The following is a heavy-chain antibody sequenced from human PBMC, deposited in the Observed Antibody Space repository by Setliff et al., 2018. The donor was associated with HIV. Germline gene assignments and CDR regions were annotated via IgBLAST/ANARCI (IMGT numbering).Heavy chain of an antibody. V-gene: IGHV3-48*04. CDR1: GFTFSTAW. CDR2: MNGSGSAM. CDR3: ARGHYFKDV. Sequence: AGGSLRLSCAASGFTFSTAWMHWVRQAPGKGLVWLPRMNGSGSAMYYADSVEGRFTISRDNAKNSLYLQMNSLRAEDTAVYHCARGHYFKDVWGQGTTVTVSS. D-gene: IGHD3-22*01. J-gene: IGHJ6*02.